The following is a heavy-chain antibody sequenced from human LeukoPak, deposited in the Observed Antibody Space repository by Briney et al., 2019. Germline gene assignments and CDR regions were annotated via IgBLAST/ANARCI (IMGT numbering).Heavy chain of an antibody. J-gene: IGHJ4*02. CDR1: GFSFSSHE. CDR3: AKGFLSDWLIYS. D-gene: IGHD3-9*01. CDR2: ISGSGSST. V-gene: IGHV3-23*01. Sequence: GGSLRLSCAASGFSFSSHEMNWVCQAPGKGLEWVSTISGSGSSTYYADSVKGRFTISRDNSKYTLYLQMDSLRAEDTAVYYCAKGFLSDWLIYSWGQGTLVTVSS.